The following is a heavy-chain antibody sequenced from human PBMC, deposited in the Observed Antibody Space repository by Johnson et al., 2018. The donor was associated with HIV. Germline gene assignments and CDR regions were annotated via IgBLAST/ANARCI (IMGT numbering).Heavy chain of an antibody. CDR3: AKDWADQDAFDI. CDR2: ISDTGDRT. V-gene: IGHV3-23*04. D-gene: IGHD3-16*01. Sequence: VQLVESGGGLVQPGGSLRLSCAASGFTFSTYAMTWVRQAPGKGLEWVASISDTGDRTYYAESVKGRLTISRDNPKNTLYLQMSSLRAEDTAVYYCAKDWADQDAFDIWGQGTMVTVSS. J-gene: IGHJ3*02. CDR1: GFTFSTYA.